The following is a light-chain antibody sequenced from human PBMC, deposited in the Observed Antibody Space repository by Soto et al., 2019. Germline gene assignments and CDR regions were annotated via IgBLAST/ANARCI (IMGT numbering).Light chain of an antibody. CDR3: SSYTSSSGPV. CDR1: SSDVGGYNY. Sequence: QSALTQPASVSGSPGQSITISCTGTSSDVGGYNYVSWYQQHPGKAPKLMIYDVSNRPSGVSNRFSGSKSGNTASLTISGLQAEDEADYYCSSYTSSSGPVFGTGTKVTVL. CDR2: DVS. V-gene: IGLV2-14*01. J-gene: IGLJ1*01.